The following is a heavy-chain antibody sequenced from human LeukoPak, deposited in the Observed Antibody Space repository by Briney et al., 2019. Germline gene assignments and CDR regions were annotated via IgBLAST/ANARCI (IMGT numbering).Heavy chain of an antibody. V-gene: IGHV3-11*01. CDR3: ARHLVVATYDY. J-gene: IGHJ4*02. CDR2: ISSGGSTI. D-gene: IGHD2-21*01. CDR1: GFTFSDYY. Sequence: PGGSLRLSCAASGFTFSDYYMSWIRQAPGRGLEWVSYISSGGSTIYYADSVKGRFTISRDNAKNSLYLQMNSLRAEDTAVYDCARHLVVATYDYWGQGTLVTVSS.